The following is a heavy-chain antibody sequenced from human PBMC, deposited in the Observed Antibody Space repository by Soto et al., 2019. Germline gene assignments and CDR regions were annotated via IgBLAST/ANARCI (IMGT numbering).Heavy chain of an antibody. J-gene: IGHJ3*02. Sequence: ASVKVSCKASGFTFTSSGISWVRQAPGQGLEWMGWISAYNGNTNYAQKLQGRVTMTTDTSTSTAYMELRSLRSDDTAVYYCARERALRRAFDIWGQGTMVTVSS. CDR1: GFTFTSSG. V-gene: IGHV1-18*01. CDR2: ISAYNGNT. CDR3: ARERALRRAFDI. D-gene: IGHD4-17*01.